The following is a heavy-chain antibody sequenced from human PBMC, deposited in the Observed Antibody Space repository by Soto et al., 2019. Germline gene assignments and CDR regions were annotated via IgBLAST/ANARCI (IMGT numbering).Heavy chain of an antibody. J-gene: IGHJ6*02. Sequence: ASVKVSCKASGYTFTGYYMHWVRQAPGQGLEWMGWINPNSGGTNYAQKFQGWVTMTRDTSISTAYMELSRLRSDDTAVYYCARGAGGYYYYYGMDVWGQGTTITVSS. CDR2: INPNSGGT. CDR3: ARGAGGYYYYYGMDV. CDR1: GYTFTGYY. D-gene: IGHD1-26*01. V-gene: IGHV1-2*04.